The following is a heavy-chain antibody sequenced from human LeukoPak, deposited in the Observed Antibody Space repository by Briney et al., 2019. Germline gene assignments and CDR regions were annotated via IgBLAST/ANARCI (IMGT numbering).Heavy chain of an antibody. V-gene: IGHV3-23*01. CDR2: MSGSGGST. J-gene: IGHJ1*01. CDR3: AKDPGVVVRNRYFQH. Sequence: SGGSLRLSCAASGFTFSSYAMSWVRQAAGKGLEWVSAMSGSGGSTDYADSVKGLFTISRDNSKNTLYLQMNSLRAEDTAVYYCAKDPGVVVRNRYFQHWGQGTLVTVSS. CDR1: GFTFSSYA. D-gene: IGHD3-22*01.